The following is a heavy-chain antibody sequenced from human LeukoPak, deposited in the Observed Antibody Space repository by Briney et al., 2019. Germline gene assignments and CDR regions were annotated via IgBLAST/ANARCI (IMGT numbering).Heavy chain of an antibody. Sequence: GGSLRLSCAASGFTFSSYEMNWVRQAPGKGLEWVSYISSSGSTMYYADSVKGRFTISRDDAKNSLSLQMNSLRAEDTAVYYCARSGIKMVRGVIIKSPYHMDVWGKGTTVTVSS. CDR3: ARSGIKMVRGVIIKSPYHMDV. J-gene: IGHJ6*03. D-gene: IGHD3-10*01. CDR1: GFTFSSYE. CDR2: ISSSGSTM. V-gene: IGHV3-48*03.